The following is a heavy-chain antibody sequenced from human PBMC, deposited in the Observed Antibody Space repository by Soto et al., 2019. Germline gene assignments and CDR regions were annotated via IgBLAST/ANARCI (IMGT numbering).Heavy chain of an antibody. J-gene: IGHJ6*03. CDR3: ARGRDYYGSGSYYNFDYYYMDV. CDR2: INHSGST. D-gene: IGHD3-10*01. Sequence: LSLTCAVYGGSFSGYYWSWIRQPPGKGPEWIGEINHSGSTNYNPSLKSRVTISVDTSKNQFSLKLSSVTAADTAVYYCARGRDYYGSGSYYNFDYYYMDVWGKGTTVTVSS. CDR1: GGSFSGYY. V-gene: IGHV4-34*01.